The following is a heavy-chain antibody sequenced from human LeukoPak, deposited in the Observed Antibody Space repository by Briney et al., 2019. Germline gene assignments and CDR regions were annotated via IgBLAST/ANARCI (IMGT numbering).Heavy chain of an antibody. CDR2: IYTSGST. CDR3: ARDDYGDYGAYNWFDP. Sequence: SQTLSLTCTVSGGSISSDSYYWSWIRQPAGKGLEWIGHIYTSGSTNYNPSLKSRVTMSVDTSKNHFSLRLSPVTAADTAVYYCARDDYGDYGAYNWFDPWGQGTLVTVSS. CDR1: GGSISSDSYY. D-gene: IGHD4-17*01. V-gene: IGHV4-61*09. J-gene: IGHJ5*02.